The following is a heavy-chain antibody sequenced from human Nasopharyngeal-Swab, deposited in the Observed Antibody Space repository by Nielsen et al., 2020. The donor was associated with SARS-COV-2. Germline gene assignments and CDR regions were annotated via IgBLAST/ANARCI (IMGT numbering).Heavy chain of an antibody. Sequence: RQPPRQGLEWVSYISSSSSTIYYTDSVKGRFTISRDNAKNSLYLQMNSLRAEDTAVYYCARDLNPSYSRAFDYWGRGTLVTVSS. D-gene: IGHD6-13*01. CDR2: ISSSSSTI. V-gene: IGHV3-48*04. J-gene: IGHJ4*02. CDR3: ARDLNPSYSRAFDY.